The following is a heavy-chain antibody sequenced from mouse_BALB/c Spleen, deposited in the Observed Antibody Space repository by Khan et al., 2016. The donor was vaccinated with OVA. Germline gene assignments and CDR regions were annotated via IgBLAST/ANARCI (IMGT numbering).Heavy chain of an antibody. J-gene: IGHJ2*01. CDR3: ARAYGGDFDY. Sequence: EVQLQESGPGLVKPSQSLSLTCTVTGYSITSDYAWNWIRQFPGNKLEWMGYISYSGNTNYNPSLRSRISITRDTSKNQFFLQLNSVTTEDTATYYCARAYGGDFDYWGQGTTLTVSS. D-gene: IGHD1-1*02. V-gene: IGHV3-2*02. CDR1: GYSITSDYA. CDR2: ISYSGNT.